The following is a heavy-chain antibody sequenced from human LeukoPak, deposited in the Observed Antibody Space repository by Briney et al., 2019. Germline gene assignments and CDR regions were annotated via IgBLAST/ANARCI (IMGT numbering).Heavy chain of an antibody. CDR2: IYYSGTT. Sequence: PSETLSLTCTVSGGSISSTTYYWGWLRQPPGRGREWFGTIYYSGTTYYNPSLKSRVTISVDTSKNQFSLELSSMTAADTAVYYCARGPTLKYFHHWGQGTLVSVSS. CDR3: ARGPTLKYFHH. CDR1: GGSISSTTYY. V-gene: IGHV4-39*02. J-gene: IGHJ1*01.